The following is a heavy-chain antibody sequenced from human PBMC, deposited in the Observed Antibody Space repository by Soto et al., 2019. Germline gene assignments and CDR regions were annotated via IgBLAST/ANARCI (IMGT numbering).Heavy chain of an antibody. Sequence: AAVKVSCKASGYTFTGYYMHWVRQAPGQGLEWIGWINPNIGGTNYAQKFHGRVTMTRDTSITTAYMELTRLTSDDTAVYYCARDSYFDILTGYSRNAFDIWGQRTMVTVS. J-gene: IGHJ3*02. CDR1: GYTFTGYY. CDR2: INPNIGGT. V-gene: IGHV1-2*02. D-gene: IGHD3-9*01. CDR3: ARDSYFDILTGYSRNAFDI.